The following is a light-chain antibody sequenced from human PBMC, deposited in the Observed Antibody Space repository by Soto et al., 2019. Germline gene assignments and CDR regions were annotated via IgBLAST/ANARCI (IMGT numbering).Light chain of an antibody. CDR1: QSVRSGY. CDR2: DAS. J-gene: IGKJ1*01. CDR3: QQYARSPPT. Sequence: EIVLTQSPGTLSLSPGERASLPCRASQSVRSGYLAWFQQKPGQAPRLLIFDASTRATGIPDRFSGSGSGTDFTLTISRLEPGDFAVYYCQQYARSPPTFGQGTKVEIK. V-gene: IGKV3-20*01.